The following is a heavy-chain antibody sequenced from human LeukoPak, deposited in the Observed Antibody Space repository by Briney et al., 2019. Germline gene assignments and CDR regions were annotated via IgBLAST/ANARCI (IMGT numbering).Heavy chain of an antibody. Sequence: GGSLRLSCAASGFTFSSYWMSWVRQAPGKGLEWVANIKQDGSEKYYVDSVKGRFTISRDNAKNSLYLQMNSLRAEDTAVYYCARDGTFTDYGDYGAYACWGQGTLVTVSS. CDR3: ARDGTFTDYGDYGAYAC. V-gene: IGHV3-7*01. J-gene: IGHJ4*02. CDR1: GFTFSSYW. D-gene: IGHD4-17*01. CDR2: IKQDGSEK.